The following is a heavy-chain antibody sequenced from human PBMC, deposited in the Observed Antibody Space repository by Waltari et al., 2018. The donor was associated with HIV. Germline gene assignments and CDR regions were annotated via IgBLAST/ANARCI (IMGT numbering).Heavy chain of an antibody. D-gene: IGHD1-1*01. CDR1: GFTLGTYG. CDR3: AKDKGGVTYIFDY. CDR2: IAYDGDNK. J-gene: IGHJ4*02. Sequence: QVQLVESGGGVVQTGRCLRLSCAASGFTLGTYGMHWVRRAPGKGLEWVAFIAYDGDNKYYADSVKGRCTLSRDNSKNTVYLQINSLRAEDSAVYYCAKDKGGVTYIFDYWGQGTLVTVSS. V-gene: IGHV3-30*18.